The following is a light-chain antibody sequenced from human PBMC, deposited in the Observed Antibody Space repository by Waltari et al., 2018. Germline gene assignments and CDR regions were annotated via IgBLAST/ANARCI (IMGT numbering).Light chain of an antibody. CDR3: QSFDSNVRGGVV. J-gene: IGLJ3*02. CDR2: GNN. V-gene: IGLV1-40*01. Sequence: QSILTQPTSVSGAPGQRVTISCTGSSSNIGAGHDVHWYQAFPGTAPKLLIYGNNNRTSGVPDLFSGSKSGSSASLAINGLQAEDEADYYCQSFDSNVRGGVVFGGGTKVTVL. CDR1: SSNIGAGHD.